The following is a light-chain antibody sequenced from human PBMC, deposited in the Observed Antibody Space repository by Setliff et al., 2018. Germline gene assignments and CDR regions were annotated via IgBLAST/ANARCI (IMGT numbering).Light chain of an antibody. Sequence: QSALTQPASASGSPGQSVTISCTGTGGLVXXXXXXXXXXXXXXKAPXLIXXXVTKRPSGVPDRFSGSNSGNTASLTVSGLQAEDEADYYCTFYSGSNNFFFGSGTKVTVL. CDR2: XVT. CDR3: TFYSGSNNFF. V-gene: IGLV2-8*01. CDR1: GGLVXXXXX. J-gene: IGLJ1*01.